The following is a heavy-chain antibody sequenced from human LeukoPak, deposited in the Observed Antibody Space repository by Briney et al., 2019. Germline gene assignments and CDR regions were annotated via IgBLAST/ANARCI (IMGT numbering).Heavy chain of an antibody. J-gene: IGHJ4*02. CDR1: GFTFSSYS. V-gene: IGHV3-48*02. CDR2: ISTSSSTI. CDR3: ARGGEGLVLVPPHFDY. D-gene: IGHD2-2*01. Sequence: GGSLRLSCAASGFTFSSYSMNWVRQAPGKGLEWVSYISTSSSTIYYADSVKGRFTISTDNAKNSLSLQMSSLRDEDTAVYYCARGGEGLVLVPPHFDYWGQGTLVTVSP.